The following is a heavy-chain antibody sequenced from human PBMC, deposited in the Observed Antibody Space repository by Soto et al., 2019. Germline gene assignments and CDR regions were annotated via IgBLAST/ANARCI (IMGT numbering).Heavy chain of an antibody. J-gene: IGHJ6*02. CDR2: IYYSGST. CDR3: ASSYYDFWSGYSNPPGMDV. CDR1: GGSISSYY. V-gene: IGHV4-59*12. D-gene: IGHD3-3*01. Sequence: PSETLSLTCTVSGGSISSYYWSWIRQPPGKGLEWIGYIYYSGSTNYNPSLKSRVTISVDTSKNQFSLKLSSVTAADTAVYYCASSYYDFWSGYSNPPGMDVWGQGTTVTVPS.